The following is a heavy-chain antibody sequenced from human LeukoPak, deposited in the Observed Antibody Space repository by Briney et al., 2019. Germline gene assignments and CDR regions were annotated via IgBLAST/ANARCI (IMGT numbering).Heavy chain of an antibody. CDR1: GGSISGYY. CDR2: IYYSGST. Sequence: SETLSLTCTVSGGSISGYYWSWIRQPPGKGLEWIGYIYYSGSTNYNPSLKSRVTISVDTSKNQFSLELSSVTAADTALYYCARHRPGYSQGLFDYWGQGALVTVSS. CDR3: ARHRPGYSQGLFDY. D-gene: IGHD5-18*01. V-gene: IGHV4-59*08. J-gene: IGHJ4*02.